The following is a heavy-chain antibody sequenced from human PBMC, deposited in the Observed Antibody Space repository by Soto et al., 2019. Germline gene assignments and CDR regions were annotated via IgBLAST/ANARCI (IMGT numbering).Heavy chain of an antibody. V-gene: IGHV1-18*01. J-gene: IGHJ4*02. CDR3: ARERKWEPLPY. Sequence: QVQLVQSGAEVREPGASVKVSCKTSGYTFSRYGITWVRQAPGQGLEWMGWINGNTGHTIYAMNWEXXRTISTDTSTSTAYMELRSLKSDDTAVYYCARERKWEPLPYWGQGTLVTVSS. D-gene: IGHD1-26*01. CDR2: INGNTGHT. CDR1: GYTFSRYG.